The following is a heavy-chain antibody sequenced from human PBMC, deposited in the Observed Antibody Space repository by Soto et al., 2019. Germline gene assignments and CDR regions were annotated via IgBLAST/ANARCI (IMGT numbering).Heavy chain of an antibody. CDR1: GGSFSGYY. J-gene: IGHJ6*02. CDR2: INHSGST. Sequence: SETLSLTCAVYGGSFSGYYWSWIRQPPGKGLEWIGEINHSGSTNYNPSLKSRVTISVDTSKNQFSLKLSSVTAADTAVYYCARTYYDFWSGSQGGMDVWGQGTTVTVSS. V-gene: IGHV4-34*01. D-gene: IGHD3-3*01. CDR3: ARTYYDFWSGSQGGMDV.